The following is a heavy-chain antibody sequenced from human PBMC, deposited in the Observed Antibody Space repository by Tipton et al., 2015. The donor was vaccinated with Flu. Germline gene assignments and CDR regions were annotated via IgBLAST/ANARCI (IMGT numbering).Heavy chain of an antibody. J-gene: IGHJ3*02. Sequence: SLRLSCAASGFTFSSYWMTWVRQAPGKGLEWVANINQDGSKTYSVDSVKGRFTISRDNAKNSLYLQLNSLRAEDTGVYYCARETRETRGYIPGYGAFDMWGQGTMVTVSS. D-gene: IGHD5-18*01. CDR1: GFTFSSYW. CDR2: INQDGSKT. V-gene: IGHV3-7*01. CDR3: ARETRETRGYIPGYGAFDM.